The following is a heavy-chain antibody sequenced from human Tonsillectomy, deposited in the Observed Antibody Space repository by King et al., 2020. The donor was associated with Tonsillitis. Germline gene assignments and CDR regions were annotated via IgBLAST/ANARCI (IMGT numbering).Heavy chain of an antibody. CDR1: GYSINSDYY. D-gene: IGHD3-22*01. CDR2: IYHSGST. Sequence: VQLQESGPGLVKPSETLSLTCTVAGYSINSDYYWGWIRQPPGKGLEWIGSIYHSGSTYYNPSLKSRVTISVDASKNQFSLNLSSVTAADTAVFYCARVSPSFDTTDYYWGVFDYWGQGTLVIVSS. J-gene: IGHJ4*02. CDR3: ARVSPSFDTTDYYWGVFDY. V-gene: IGHV4-38-2*02.